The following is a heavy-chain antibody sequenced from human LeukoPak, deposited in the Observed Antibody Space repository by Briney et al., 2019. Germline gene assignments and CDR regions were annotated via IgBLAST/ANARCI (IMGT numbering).Heavy chain of an antibody. CDR3: TKARSASSSSCYNY. CDR2: ISGSDTST. Sequence: GGSLRLSCAASGFTCSNHSMSCVRQAPGKGLEWVSSISGSDTSTYYADSVKGRFTISRDNSKNTLELQMNSLRAEDTAVYYCTKARSASSSSCYNYWGQGILVTVSS. V-gene: IGHV3-23*01. D-gene: IGHD2-2*02. J-gene: IGHJ4*02. CDR1: GFTCSNHS.